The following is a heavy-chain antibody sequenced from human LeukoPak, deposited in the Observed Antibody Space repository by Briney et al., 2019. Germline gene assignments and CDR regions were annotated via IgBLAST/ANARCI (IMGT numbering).Heavy chain of an antibody. CDR2: ISGSGGST. CDR3: ARFGGSGSQSLGYFDY. CDR1: GFTFSSYA. V-gene: IGHV3-23*01. Sequence: GGSLRLSCAASGFTFSSYAMSWVRQAPGKGLEWVSAISGSGGSTYYADSVKGRFTISRDNAKNSLYLQMNSLRAEDTAVYYCARFGGSGSQSLGYFDYWGQGTLVTVSS. D-gene: IGHD1-26*01. J-gene: IGHJ4*02.